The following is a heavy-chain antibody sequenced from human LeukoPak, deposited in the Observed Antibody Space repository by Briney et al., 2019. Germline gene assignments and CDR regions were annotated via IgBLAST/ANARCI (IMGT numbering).Heavy chain of an antibody. D-gene: IGHD6-13*01. CDR1: GFTFSSYA. CDR2: ISYDGSNK. V-gene: IGHV3-30-3*02. Sequence: GGSLRLSCAASGFTFSSYAMHWVRQAPGKGLEWVAVISYDGSNKYYADSVKGRFTISRDNSKNTLYLQMNSLRVEDTAVYYCVKNSGWYCLDYWGQGTLVTVSS. CDR3: VKNSGWYCLDY. J-gene: IGHJ4*02.